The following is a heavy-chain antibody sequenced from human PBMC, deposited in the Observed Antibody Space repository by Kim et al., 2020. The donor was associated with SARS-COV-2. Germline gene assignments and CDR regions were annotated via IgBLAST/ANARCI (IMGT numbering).Heavy chain of an antibody. CDR3: ARVRYYYGSGSYYNGDYYYYGMEV. CDR1: GFTFSRYD. J-gene: IGHJ6*02. D-gene: IGHD3-10*01. CDR2: IGTAGDT. V-gene: IGHV3-13*01. Sequence: GGSLRLSCAASGFTFSRYDMHWVRQATGKGLEWVSTIGTAGDTYYPGSVKGRFTISRENAKNSLYLQMNSLRAGDTAVYYCARVRYYYGSGSYYNGDYYYYGMEVWGQGTTVTVSS.